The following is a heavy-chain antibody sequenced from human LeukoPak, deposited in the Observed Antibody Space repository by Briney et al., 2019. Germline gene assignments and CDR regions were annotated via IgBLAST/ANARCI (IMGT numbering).Heavy chain of an antibody. CDR1: GFTFSNYW. CDR2: IYSGGST. V-gene: IGHV3-53*01. D-gene: IGHD3-9*01. J-gene: IGHJ3*02. Sequence: AGGSLRLSCAASGFTFSNYWMHWVRQAPGKGLEWVSVIYSGGSTYYADSVKGRFTISRDNSKNTLYLQMNSLRAEDTAVYYCARGFDPDAFDIWGQGTMVTVSS. CDR3: ARGFDPDAFDI.